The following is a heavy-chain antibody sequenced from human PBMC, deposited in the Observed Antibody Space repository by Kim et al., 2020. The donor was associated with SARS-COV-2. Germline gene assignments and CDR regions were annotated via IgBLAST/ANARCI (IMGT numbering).Heavy chain of an antibody. CDR3: ARDSTMITFGGVIVIPGGFDY. J-gene: IGHJ4*02. CDR1: GFTFSSYG. V-gene: IGHV3-33*01. CDR2: IWYDGSNK. Sequence: GGSLRLSCAASGFTFSSYGMHWVRQAPGKGLEWVAVIWYDGSNKYYADSVKGRFTISRDNSKNTLHLQMNSLRAEDTAVYYCARDSTMITFGGVIVIPGGFDYWGQGTLVTVSS. D-gene: IGHD3-16*02.